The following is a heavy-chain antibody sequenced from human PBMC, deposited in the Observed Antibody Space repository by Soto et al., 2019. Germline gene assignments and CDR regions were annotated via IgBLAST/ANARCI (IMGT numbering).Heavy chain of an antibody. CDR1: GFTFSSYA. CDR2: ISGSGGST. D-gene: IGHD3-22*01. J-gene: IGHJ4*02. CDR3: AKEGVAYYYDSSGPSPYFDY. V-gene: IGHV3-23*01. Sequence: GGSLRLSCAASGFTFSSYAMSWVRQAPGKGLEWVSAISGSGGSTYYADSVKGRFTISRDNSKNTLYLQMNSLRAEDTAVYYCAKEGVAYYYDSSGPSPYFDYWGQGTLVTVSS.